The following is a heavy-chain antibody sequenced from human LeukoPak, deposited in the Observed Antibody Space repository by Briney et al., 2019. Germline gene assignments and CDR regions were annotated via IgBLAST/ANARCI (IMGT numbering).Heavy chain of an antibody. V-gene: IGHV4-34*01. CDR1: GGSFSGYY. J-gene: IGHJ6*03. CDR2: INHSGST. Sequence: SETLSLTCAVYGGSFSGYYWSWIRQPPGKGLEWIGEINHSGSTNYSPSLKSRVTISVDTSKNQFSLKLSSVTAADTAVYYCARIKCGGDCRGYYYYYHMDVWGKGTTVTISS. CDR3: ARIKCGGDCRGYYYYYHMDV. D-gene: IGHD2-21*02.